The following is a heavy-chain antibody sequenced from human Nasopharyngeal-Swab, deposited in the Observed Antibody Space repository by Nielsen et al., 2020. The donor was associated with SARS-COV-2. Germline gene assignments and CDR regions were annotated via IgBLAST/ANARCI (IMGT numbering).Heavy chain of an antibody. CDR2: IYPSDSYS. CDR1: GYSFSSYW. J-gene: IGHJ6*02. Sequence: GESLKISCKGSGYSFSSYWISWVRQMPGKGLEWMGIIYPSDSYSNYSPSFQGPVTISVDKSLSTAFLQWSSLKASDTAVYYCARRSFYYGSGTVRGMDVWGQGTTVTVSS. D-gene: IGHD3-10*01. V-gene: IGHV5-10-1*01. CDR3: ARRSFYYGSGTVRGMDV.